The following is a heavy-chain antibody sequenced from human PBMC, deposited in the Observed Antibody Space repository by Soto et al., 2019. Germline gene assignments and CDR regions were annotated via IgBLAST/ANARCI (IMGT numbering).Heavy chain of an antibody. CDR2: IYYSGST. Sequence: PRKGLEWIGYIYYSGSTNYNPSLKSRVTISVDTSKNQFSLKLSSVTAADTAVYYCARGTVLVLPYCFDPWRKGTLVPVSP. J-gene: IGHJ5*02. CDR3: ARGTVLVLPYCFDP. D-gene: IGHD2-2*01. V-gene: IGHV4-59*08.